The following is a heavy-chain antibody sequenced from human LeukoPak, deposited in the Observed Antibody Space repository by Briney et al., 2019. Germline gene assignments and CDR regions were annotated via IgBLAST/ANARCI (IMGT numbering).Heavy chain of an antibody. CDR2: ISHSGST. V-gene: IGHV4-59*08. D-gene: IGHD6-19*01. CDR3: ARHFTGRSPAGY. Sequence: NPSETLSLTCTVSGGSISNYYWSWIRQPPGKGLEWIGCISHSGSTNYNSSLKSRVAISVDTSKNQFSLKLSSVTAADTAMYYCARHFTGRSPAGYWGQGTLVTVSS. CDR1: GGSISNYY. J-gene: IGHJ4*02.